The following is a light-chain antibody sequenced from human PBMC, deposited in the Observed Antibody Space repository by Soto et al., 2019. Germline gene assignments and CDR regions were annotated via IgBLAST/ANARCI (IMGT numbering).Light chain of an antibody. V-gene: IGKV2-28*01. J-gene: IGKJ1*01. CDR3: MQAVQPWT. CDR1: QSLLHSNGYNY. Sequence: DIVMTQSPLSLPVTPGEPASISCRSSQSLLHSNGYNYLDWYLQKPGQSPQLLIYLGSNRASGVPDRFIGSESGTDFTLKISRVEAEDVGVYYCMQAVQPWTFGQGTKVEIK. CDR2: LGS.